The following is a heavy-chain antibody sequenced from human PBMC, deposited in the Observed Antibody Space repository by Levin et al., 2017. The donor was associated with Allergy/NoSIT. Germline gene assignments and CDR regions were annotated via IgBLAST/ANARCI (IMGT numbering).Heavy chain of an antibody. CDR1: GLSFNTYG. V-gene: IGHV3-30*03. Sequence: PGGSLRLSCAVSGLSFNTYGMNWVRQARGKGLEWVALITSDGYTTFYADSVRGRFTISRDNSESTVYLQMNNLRSDDTAVYYCAARVFDHWGQGTLVTVSS. J-gene: IGHJ4*02. CDR3: AARVFDH. CDR2: ITSDGYTT.